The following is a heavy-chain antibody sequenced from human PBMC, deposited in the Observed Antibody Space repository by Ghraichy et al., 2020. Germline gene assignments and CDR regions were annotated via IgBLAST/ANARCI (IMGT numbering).Heavy chain of an antibody. V-gene: IGHV3-66*01. CDR2: IYSGGST. CDR1: GFTVSSNY. Sequence: LSLTCAASGFTVSSNYMSWVRQAPGKGLEWVSVIYSGGSTYYADSVKGRFTISRDNSKNTLYLQMNSLRAEDTAVYYCARGGAPAHYYYYGMDVWGQGATVTVSS. CDR3: ARGGAPAHYYYYGMDV. D-gene: IGHD3-16*01. J-gene: IGHJ6*02.